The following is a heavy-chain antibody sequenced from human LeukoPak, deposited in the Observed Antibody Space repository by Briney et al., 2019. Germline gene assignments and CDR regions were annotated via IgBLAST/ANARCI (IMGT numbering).Heavy chain of an antibody. V-gene: IGHV4-4*07. CDR2: LYPSGSS. J-gene: IGHJ4*02. CDR1: GASISPYY. CDR3: ARDLSGSLYFDY. Sequence: SGTLSLTCTVSGASISPYYWTWIRQPAGKGLEWIGRLYPSGSSDQNPSLKSRVSISVGTSSNQFSLRVTSVTAADTATYYCARDLSGSLYFDYWGQGSLVTVSA. D-gene: IGHD3-10*01.